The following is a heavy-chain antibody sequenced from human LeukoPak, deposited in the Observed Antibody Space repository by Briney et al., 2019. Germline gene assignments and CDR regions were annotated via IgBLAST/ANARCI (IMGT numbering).Heavy chain of an antibody. D-gene: IGHD6-19*01. CDR1: GGSISSYY. J-gene: IGHJ4*02. CDR2: IHYSGST. Sequence: KASETLSLTCTVSGGSISSYYWSWIRQPPGKGLEWIGYIHYSGSTNYNPSLKSRVTISVDTSKNQFSLKLSSVTAADTAVYYCARVAGVSFFDYWGQGTLVTVSS. CDR3: ARVAGVSFFDY. V-gene: IGHV4-59*01.